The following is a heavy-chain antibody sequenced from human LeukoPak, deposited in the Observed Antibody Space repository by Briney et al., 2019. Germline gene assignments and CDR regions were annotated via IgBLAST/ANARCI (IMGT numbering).Heavy chain of an antibody. V-gene: IGHV3-74*01. J-gene: IGHJ4*02. CDR3: AREDIAAAMGY. Sequence: GGSLRLSCAASGFTLSDYYMHWVRQAPGKGLVWVSHINGDGTTTGYADSMKGRFTISRDNAKNTLYLQMNSLRADDTAVYYCAREDIAAAMGYWGQGTLVTVSS. CDR1: GFTLSDYY. D-gene: IGHD6-13*01. CDR2: INGDGTTT.